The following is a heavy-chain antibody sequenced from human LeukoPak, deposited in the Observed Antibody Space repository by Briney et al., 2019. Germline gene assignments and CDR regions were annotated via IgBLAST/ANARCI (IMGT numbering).Heavy chain of an antibody. D-gene: IGHD3-10*01. V-gene: IGHV1-46*01. CDR1: GYTFTSYY. CDR2: INPSGGST. CDR3: ASQGSMVRGAHYYMDV. J-gene: IGHJ6*03. Sequence: ASVKVSCKASGYTFTSYYMHWVRQAPGQGLEWMGIINPSGGSTSYAQKFQGRVTMTRDTSTSTVYMELSSLRSEDMAVYYCASQGSMVRGAHYYMDVWGKGTTVTVSS.